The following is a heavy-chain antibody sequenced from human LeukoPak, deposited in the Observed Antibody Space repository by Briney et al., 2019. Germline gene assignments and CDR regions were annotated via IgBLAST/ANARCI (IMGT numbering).Heavy chain of an antibody. J-gene: IGHJ4*02. CDR3: VRIVSETFDS. V-gene: IGHV4-38-2*02. D-gene: IGHD5/OR15-5a*01. CDR1: GYSISSGYF. CDR2: VYHSGTT. Sequence: PSETLSLTCTVSGYSISSGYFWGWVRQPPGKGLEWIGSVYHSGTTYYSSSLKSRVTISVDTSKNQYSLEVSSVTAADTAVYYCVRIVSETFDSWGQGTLVTVSS.